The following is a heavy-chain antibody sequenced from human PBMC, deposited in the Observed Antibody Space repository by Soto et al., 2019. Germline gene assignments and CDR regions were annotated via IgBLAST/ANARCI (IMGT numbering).Heavy chain of an antibody. CDR2: IIPFFKAT. Sequence: GXAVKGSFKASGGPFISHAISWVRQAPGQGLEWMGGIIPFFKATNYAQKFQGRVTITADDSTSTAYMDLYSLRSEDTAVYYCARDVPLNYHDATFSYYAMDVWGQGTTVTVSS. CDR1: GGPFISHA. CDR3: ARDVPLNYHDATFSYYAMDV. J-gene: IGHJ6*02. D-gene: IGHD3-16*01. V-gene: IGHV1-69*01.